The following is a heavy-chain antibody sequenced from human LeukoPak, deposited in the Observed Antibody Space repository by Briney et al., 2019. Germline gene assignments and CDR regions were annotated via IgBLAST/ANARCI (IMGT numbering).Heavy chain of an antibody. D-gene: IGHD6-13*01. J-gene: IGHJ1*01. V-gene: IGHV4-39*07. CDR3: ARGGSSPIH. Sequence: SETLSLTCTVSGGSISSSSYYWGWIRQPPGKGLEWIGSVYYSGSTYYNSSLKSRVSISVDTSKNQFSLKLSSVTAADTAVYYCARGGSSPIHWGQGTLVTVSS. CDR2: VYYSGST. CDR1: GGSISSSSYY.